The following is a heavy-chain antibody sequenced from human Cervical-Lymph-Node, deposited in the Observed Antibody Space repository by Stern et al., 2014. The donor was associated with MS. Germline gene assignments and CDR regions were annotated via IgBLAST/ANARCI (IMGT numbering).Heavy chain of an antibody. J-gene: IGHJ4*02. Sequence: QLVQSGAEVKKPGSSVKVSCKASGGTFTTHPITWWRQAPGQGLEWMGGIIPFLNTTNYAQNFQGRTTITADKSTGTTYMEISSLRSDDTAVYYCASSVVASGHWGQETLVIVS. V-gene: IGHV1-69*06. CDR2: IIPFLNTT. CDR1: GGTFTTHP. CDR3: ASSVVASGH. D-gene: IGHD2-21*01.